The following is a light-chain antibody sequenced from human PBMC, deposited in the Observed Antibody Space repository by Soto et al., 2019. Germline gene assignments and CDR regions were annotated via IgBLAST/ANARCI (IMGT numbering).Light chain of an antibody. CDR3: QHYDSLPIT. CDR2: GAS. V-gene: IGKV3-20*01. J-gene: IGKJ5*01. CDR1: QSISSK. Sequence: EIVLTHSPATLSVSPGERATLSCRASQSISSKLAWYQQKPGQPPRLLIYGASSRATGIPDRFSGSGSGTDFTLTISRLEPEDFAVFYCQHYDSLPITFGQGTRLEIK.